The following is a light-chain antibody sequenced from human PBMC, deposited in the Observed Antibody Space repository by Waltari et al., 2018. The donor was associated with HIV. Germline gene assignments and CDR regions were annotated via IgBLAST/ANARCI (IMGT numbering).Light chain of an antibody. CDR2: GTS. CDR3: QQYYRLPPT. J-gene: IGKJ4*01. Sequence: EIVLTQSPGTLSLSPGERAVLSCKTSQSVTSSYLAWYQQKPGQAPRLLIYGTSSRATGIPDRFSGSGSGTDFTLTISGLQAEDVAVYHCQQYYRLPPTFGGGTKVEIK. CDR1: QSVTSSY. V-gene: IGKV3-20*01.